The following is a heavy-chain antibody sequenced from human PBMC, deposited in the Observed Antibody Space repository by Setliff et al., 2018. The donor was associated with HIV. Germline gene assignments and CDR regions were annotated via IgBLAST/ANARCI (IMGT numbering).Heavy chain of an antibody. J-gene: IGHJ4*02. Sequence: PSETLSLTCTVSGGSISSSSYYWGWIRQPPGKGLEWIGSIYYSGSTYYNPSPKSRVTISVDTSKNQFSLKLSSVTAADTAVYYCARHSPDYGGNSDYFDYWGQGTLVTVSS. V-gene: IGHV4-39*01. D-gene: IGHD4-17*01. CDR2: IYYSGST. CDR1: GGSISSSSYY. CDR3: ARHSPDYGGNSDYFDY.